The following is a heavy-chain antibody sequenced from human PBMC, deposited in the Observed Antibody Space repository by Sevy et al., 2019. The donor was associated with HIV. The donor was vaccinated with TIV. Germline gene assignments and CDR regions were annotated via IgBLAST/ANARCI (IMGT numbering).Heavy chain of an antibody. D-gene: IGHD1-1*01. CDR3: ARVLSNWNDWVKWNAFDI. CDR1: GFTFSSYW. J-gene: IGHJ3*02. V-gene: IGHV3-7*01. Sequence: GGSLRLSCAASGFTFSSYWMSWVRQAPGKGLEWVANIKQDGSEKYYVDSVKGRLTISRDNANKSLYLQMNSLRAEVTAVYYCARVLSNWNDWVKWNAFDIWGQGTMVTVSS. CDR2: IKQDGSEK.